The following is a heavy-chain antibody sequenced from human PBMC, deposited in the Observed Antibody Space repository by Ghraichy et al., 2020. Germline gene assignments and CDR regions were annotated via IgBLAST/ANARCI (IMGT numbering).Heavy chain of an antibody. CDR2: INHSGNT. D-gene: IGHD5/OR15-5a*01. CDR3: ARGVYTPTYYGMDV. J-gene: IGHJ6*02. CDR1: GGSFIGYY. V-gene: IGHV4-34*01. Sequence: SETLSLTCAAYGGSFIGYYWSWIRQPPGKGLEWIGEINHSGNTNYNPSLKSRVTISVDTSTNQFSLRLNSVTAAGTAVYYCARGVYTPTYYGMDVWGQGTTVTVSS.